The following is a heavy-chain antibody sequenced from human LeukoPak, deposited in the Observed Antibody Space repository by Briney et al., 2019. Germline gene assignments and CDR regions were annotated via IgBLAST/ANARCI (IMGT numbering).Heavy chain of an antibody. V-gene: IGHV3-21*01. CDR3: ATQYSSAWKLFEY. CDR1: GFTFSSYS. J-gene: IGHJ4*02. D-gene: IGHD6-19*01. Sequence: PGGSLRLSCAASGFTFSSYSMNWVRQAPGKGLEWVSSISSGSTYIYYADSVKGRFTISRDNAKSSLYLQMNSLRAEDTAVYYCATQYSSAWKLFEYWGQGTLVTASS. CDR2: ISSGSTYI.